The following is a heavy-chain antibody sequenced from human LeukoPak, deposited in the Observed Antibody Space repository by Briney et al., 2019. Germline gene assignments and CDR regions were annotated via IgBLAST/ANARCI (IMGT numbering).Heavy chain of an antibody. CDR3: VRHHTYYGNFDY. CDR2: MYYSGST. D-gene: IGHD4-17*01. Sequence: SATLSLTCTVSGGSISSSNYYWGWIRQPPGKGLEWIGSMYYSGSTYYNPSLKSRVTISVDTSKNQFSLTLSSVTAADTAVYSCVRHHTYYGNFDYWGQGALVTVSS. CDR1: GGSISSSNYY. V-gene: IGHV4-39*01. J-gene: IGHJ4*02.